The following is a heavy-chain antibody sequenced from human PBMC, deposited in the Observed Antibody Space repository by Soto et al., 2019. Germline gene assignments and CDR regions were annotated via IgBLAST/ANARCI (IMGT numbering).Heavy chain of an antibody. CDR2: IDGSGGIT. V-gene: IGHV3-23*01. Sequence: QLLQSGGGLVQPGGSLTLSCAASGFTFGTTDMSLVHQAPGEGLEWVSTIDGSGGITYYADSVKGRFTISRDNSRNPVYLQMNSLRGDDTALYLCVKNSGWFNTWGQGALVTVSS. J-gene: IGHJ5*02. CDR3: VKNSGWFNT. CDR1: GFTFGTTD. D-gene: IGHD3-10*01.